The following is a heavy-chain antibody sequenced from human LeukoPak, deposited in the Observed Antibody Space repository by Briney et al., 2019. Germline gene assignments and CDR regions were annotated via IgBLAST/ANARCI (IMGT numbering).Heavy chain of an antibody. Sequence: GGSLRLSCAASGFTLSTYWMYWVRQAPGKGLVWVSRIDSDGDSPSYEDSVKGRFTISRDNAKNTLYLQMNSLRAEDTAVYYCARGGRYYDSSGYSDYWGQGTLVTVSS. J-gene: IGHJ4*02. D-gene: IGHD3-22*01. CDR3: ARGGRYYDSSGYSDY. CDR1: GFTLSTYW. CDR2: IDSDGDSP. V-gene: IGHV3-74*01.